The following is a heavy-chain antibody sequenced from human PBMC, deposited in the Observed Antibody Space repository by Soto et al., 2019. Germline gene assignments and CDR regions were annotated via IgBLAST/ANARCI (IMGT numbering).Heavy chain of an antibody. Sequence: QITLKESGPTLVKPTQTLTLTCTFSGFSLSTSGVGVGWIRQPPGKALEWLALIYWDDDKRYSPSLKSRLTNTKXXSXNXXVLTVTNMDPVDTATYYCAHSGYDILTGYYSDFDYWGQGTLVTVSS. D-gene: IGHD3-9*01. CDR2: IYWDDDK. CDR1: GFSLSTSGVG. J-gene: IGHJ4*02. V-gene: IGHV2-5*02. CDR3: AHSGYDILTGYYSDFDY.